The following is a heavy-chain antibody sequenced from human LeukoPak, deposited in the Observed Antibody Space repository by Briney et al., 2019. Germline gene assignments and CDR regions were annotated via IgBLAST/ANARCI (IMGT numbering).Heavy chain of an antibody. CDR1: GGSISSSSYY. D-gene: IGHD1-1*01. J-gene: IGHJ4*02. V-gene: IGHV4-39*07. CDR2: IYYSGST. CDR3: ARQTGTTGRYFDY. Sequence: SETLSLTCTVSGGSISSSSYYWGWIRQPPGKGLEWIGSIYYSGSTYYNPSLKSRVTISVDTSKNQFSLKLSSVTAADTAVYYCARQTGTTGRYFDYWGQGTLVTVSS.